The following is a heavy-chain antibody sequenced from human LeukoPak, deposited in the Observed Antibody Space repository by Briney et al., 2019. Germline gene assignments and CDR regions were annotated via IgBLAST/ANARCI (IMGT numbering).Heavy chain of an antibody. J-gene: IGHJ4*02. CDR3: ARDVDFGVVITFDY. CDR2: IKQDGSEK. V-gene: IGHV3-7*01. D-gene: IGHD3-3*01. CDR1: GFTFSSYW. Sequence: GGSLSLSCAASGFTFSSYWMSWVRQAPGKGLEWVANIKQDGSEKYYVDSVKGRFTISRDNAKNSLYLQMNSLRAEDTAVYYCARDVDFGVVITFDYWGQGTLVTVSS.